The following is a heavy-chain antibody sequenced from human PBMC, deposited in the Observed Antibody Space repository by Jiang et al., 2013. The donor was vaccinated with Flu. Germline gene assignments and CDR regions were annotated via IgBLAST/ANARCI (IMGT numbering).Heavy chain of an antibody. J-gene: IGHJ6*04. V-gene: IGHV2-70*11. D-gene: IGHD4-11*01. CDR3: ARISRLHENGAGLDV. Sequence: KPTQTLTLTCTFSGFSLSTSGMCVSWIRQPPGKALEWLARIDWDDDKYYSTSLKTRLTISKDTSKNQVVLTMTNMDPVDTATYYCARISRLHENGAGLDVVGQRDHGHRLL. CDR1: GFSLSTSGMC. CDR2: IDWDDDK.